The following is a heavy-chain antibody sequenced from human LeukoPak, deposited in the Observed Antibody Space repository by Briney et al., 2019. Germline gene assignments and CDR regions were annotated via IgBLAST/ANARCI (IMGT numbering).Heavy chain of an antibody. V-gene: IGHV5-51*01. J-gene: IGHJ4*02. D-gene: IGHD6-13*01. CDR3: ARGRSSSWPN. CDR1: GYSFTSYW. Sequence: GESLKISCKGSGYSFTSYWIGWVRQLPGKGLEWMGVIYPGDSDNRYSPYFQGQVTISADKSTSTAYLQWSSLKASDTAMYYCARGRSSSWPNWGQGTLVTVSS. CDR2: IYPGDSDN.